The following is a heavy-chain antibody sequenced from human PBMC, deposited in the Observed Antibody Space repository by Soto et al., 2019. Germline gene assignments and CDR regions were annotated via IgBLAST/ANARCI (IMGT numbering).Heavy chain of an antibody. Sequence: XSVKVSCKASGYTFTCYYLHLVRQAPGQGLEWMGWIDPKSGGTKYAQNFQGRVTMTRDTSISTAYMDLSSLRSEDTAVYYCARGIATGQLDPWGQGTLVTVSS. CDR1: GYTFTCYY. J-gene: IGHJ5*02. V-gene: IGHV1-2*02. D-gene: IGHD2-15*01. CDR3: ARGIATGQLDP. CDR2: IDPKSGGT.